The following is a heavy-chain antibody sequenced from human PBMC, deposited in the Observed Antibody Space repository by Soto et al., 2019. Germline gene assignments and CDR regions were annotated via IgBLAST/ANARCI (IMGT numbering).Heavy chain of an antibody. CDR3: ASGPDPLYCYIDV. Sequence: ASETLSLTCTVSGGSISSYYWSWIRQPPGKGLEWIGYIYYSGSTNYNPSLKSRVTISVDTSKNQFSLKLSSVTAADTAVYYCASGPDPLYCYIDVWGKGTTVTVSS. J-gene: IGHJ6*03. CDR1: GGSISSYY. CDR2: IYYSGST. V-gene: IGHV4-59*08.